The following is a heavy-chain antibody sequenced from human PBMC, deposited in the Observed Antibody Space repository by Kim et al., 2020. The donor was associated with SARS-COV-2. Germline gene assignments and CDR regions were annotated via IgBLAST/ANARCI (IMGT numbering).Heavy chain of an antibody. CDR3: ANFES. V-gene: IGHV3-33*06. J-gene: IGHJ4*02. CDR2: DGRNK. Sequence: DGRNKYYTESVKGRFTISGDNSKNMLYLQMNSRRAEDTAVYYCANFESWGQGTLVTVSS.